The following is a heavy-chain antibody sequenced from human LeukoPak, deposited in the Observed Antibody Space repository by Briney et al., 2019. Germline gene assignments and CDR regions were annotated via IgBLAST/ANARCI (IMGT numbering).Heavy chain of an antibody. CDR2: ISFDGSQK. CDR3: SKDLTSDFGGDLDP. CDR1: GFTFSNYG. D-gene: IGHD3-10*01. J-gene: IGHJ5*02. Sequence: GALRLSCAASGFTFSNYGMHWVRQAPGKGLEGVALISFDGSQKYYADSVKGRFTISRDNSKSTVYLQMNSLRVEDAAVYYCSKDLTSDFGGDLDPWGQGTLVTVSS. V-gene: IGHV3-30*02.